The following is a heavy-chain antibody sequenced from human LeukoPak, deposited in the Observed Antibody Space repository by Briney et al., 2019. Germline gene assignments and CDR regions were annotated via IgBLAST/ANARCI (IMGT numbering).Heavy chain of an antibody. CDR2: ISSSGSTI. CDR1: GFTFSDYY. V-gene: IGHV3-11*04. J-gene: IGHJ6*03. Sequence: GGSLRLSCAASGFTFSDYYMSWIRQASGKGLEWVSYISSSGSTIYYADSVKGRFTISRDNAKNSLYLQMNSLRAEDTAVYYCARASYYYYYMDVWGKGTTVTVSS. CDR3: ARASYYYYYMDV.